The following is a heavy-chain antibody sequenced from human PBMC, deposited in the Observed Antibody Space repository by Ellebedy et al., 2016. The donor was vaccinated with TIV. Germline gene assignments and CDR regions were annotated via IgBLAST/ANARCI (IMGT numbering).Heavy chain of an antibody. V-gene: IGHV3-23*01. CDR2: ISGSGGSR. D-gene: IGHD1-26*01. Sequence: GGSLRLSXAASGFTFSKYGMSWVRQAPGKGLEWVSSISGSGGSRYYANSVKGRVTISRDNSKNTLYLEMNSLRAEDTAVYYCAKGSWELLSAFEYWGQGTLVTVSS. J-gene: IGHJ4*02. CDR3: AKGSWELLSAFEY. CDR1: GFTFSKYG.